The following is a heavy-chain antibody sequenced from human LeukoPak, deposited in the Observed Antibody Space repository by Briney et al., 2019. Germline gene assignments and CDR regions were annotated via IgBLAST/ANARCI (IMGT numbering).Heavy chain of an antibody. CDR2: IYYSGST. CDR1: GGSISSSSYY. J-gene: IGHJ5*02. V-gene: IGHV4-39*01. CDR3: ARLVAPQLRWFDP. D-gene: IGHD5-12*01. Sequence: ASETLSLTCTVSGGSISSSSYYWGWIRQPPGKGLEWIGSIYYSGSTYYNPSLKSRVTISVDTSKNQFSLKLSSVTAADTAVYYCARLVAPQLRWFDPWGQGTLVTVSS.